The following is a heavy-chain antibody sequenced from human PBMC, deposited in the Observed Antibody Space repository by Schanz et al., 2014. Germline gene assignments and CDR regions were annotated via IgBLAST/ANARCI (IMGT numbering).Heavy chain of an antibody. CDR3: ARKMKLGVYGGKGHDALDI. D-gene: IGHD4-17*01. V-gene: IGHV3-74*01. Sequence: EVQLVQSGGGLVQPGGSLRLSCAASGFTFSSHWMHWVRQDPGKGLVSVARINSVGSNTDYADSVTGRFTISRDNAKNTLYLQMNTLRAEDTAVYYCARKMKLGVYGGKGHDALDIWGQGTMVTVSS. CDR1: GFTFSSHW. J-gene: IGHJ3*02. CDR2: INSVGSNT.